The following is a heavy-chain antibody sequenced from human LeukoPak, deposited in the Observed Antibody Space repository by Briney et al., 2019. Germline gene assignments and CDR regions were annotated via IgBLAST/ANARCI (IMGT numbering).Heavy chain of an antibody. D-gene: IGHD6-13*01. V-gene: IGHV3-30*03. CDR3: ASKQQLSRYYYYGMDV. J-gene: IGHJ6*02. CDR1: GFTFSSYG. Sequence: GRSLRLSCAASGFTFSSYGMHWVRQAPGKGLEWVAVISYDGSNKYYADSVKGRFTISRDNSKNTLYLQMNSLRAEDTAVYYCASKQQLSRYYYYGMDVWGQGTTVTVSS. CDR2: ISYDGSNK.